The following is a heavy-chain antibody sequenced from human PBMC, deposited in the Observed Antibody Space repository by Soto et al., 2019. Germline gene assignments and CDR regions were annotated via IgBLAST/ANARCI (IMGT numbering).Heavy chain of an antibody. J-gene: IGHJ5*02. D-gene: IGHD3-10*01. CDR3: AKDGSGSGTWFDP. CDR2: IYYSGST. V-gene: IGHV4-31*03. CDR1: GGSISSGGYY. Sequence: PSETLSLTCTVSGGSISSGGYYWSWIRQHPGKGLEWIGYIYYSGSTYYNPSLKSRVTISVDTSKNQFSLKLSSVTAADTAVYYCAKDGSGSGTWFDPWGQGTLVTVSS.